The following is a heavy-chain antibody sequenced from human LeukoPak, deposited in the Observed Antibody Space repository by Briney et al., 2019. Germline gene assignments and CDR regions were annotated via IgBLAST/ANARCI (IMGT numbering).Heavy chain of an antibody. CDR3: AKDLEVRGDQFDP. D-gene: IGHD3-10*01. CDR1: GFTFSSYG. CDR2: ISYDGSNK. Sequence: PGGSLRLSCAASGFTFSSYGMHWVRQAPGKGLEWVAVISYDGSNKYYADSVKGRFTISRDNSKNTLYLQMNSLRAEDTAVYYCAKDLEVRGDQFDPWGQGTLVTVSS. V-gene: IGHV3-30*18. J-gene: IGHJ5*02.